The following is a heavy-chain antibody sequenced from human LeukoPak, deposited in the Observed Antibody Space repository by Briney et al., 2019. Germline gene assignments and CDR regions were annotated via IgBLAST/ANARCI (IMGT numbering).Heavy chain of an antibody. Sequence: SETLSLTCTVSGGSISSYYWSWVRQPPGKGLEWIAYIYDSGSTNYTPSLKSRVTISVDTSKNQFSLKLSSVTAADTAVYYCASGVVAGALRPFDSWGQGTLVTVSS. V-gene: IGHV4-59*01. D-gene: IGHD2-2*01. CDR1: GGSISSYY. J-gene: IGHJ4*02. CDR2: IYDSGST. CDR3: ASGVVAGALRPFDS.